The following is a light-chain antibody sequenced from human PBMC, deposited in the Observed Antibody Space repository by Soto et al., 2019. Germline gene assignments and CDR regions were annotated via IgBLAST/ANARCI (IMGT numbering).Light chain of an antibody. V-gene: IGLV1-44*01. J-gene: IGLJ3*02. CDR2: SNN. CDR1: SSNIGSNT. Sequence: QSVLTQPPSASGTPGQRGTIACSGSSSNIGSNTVNWYQQFPGTAPKLLIYSNNQRPSGVPDRFSGSKSGTSASLAISGLQSEDEADYYCAAWDDRLNGWVFGGGTKLTVL. CDR3: AAWDDRLNGWV.